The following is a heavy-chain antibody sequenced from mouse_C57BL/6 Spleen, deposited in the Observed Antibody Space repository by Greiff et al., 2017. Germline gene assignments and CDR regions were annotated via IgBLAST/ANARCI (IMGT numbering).Heavy chain of an antibody. CDR2: IYPGDGDT. CDR3: ARKDYYGSSYKLDY. Sequence: QVQLQQSGPELVKPGASVKISCKASGYAFSSSWMNWVKQRPGKGLEWIGRIYPGDGDTNYNRKFKGKATLTADKSSSTAYMQLSSLTSEDSAVYFCARKDYYGSSYKLDYWGQGTTLTVSS. J-gene: IGHJ2*01. V-gene: IGHV1-82*01. CDR1: GYAFSSSW. D-gene: IGHD1-1*01.